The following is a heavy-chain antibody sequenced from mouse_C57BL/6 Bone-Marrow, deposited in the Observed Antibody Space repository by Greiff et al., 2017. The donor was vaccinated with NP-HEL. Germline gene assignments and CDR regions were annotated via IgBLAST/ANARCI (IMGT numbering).Heavy chain of an antibody. J-gene: IGHJ2*01. V-gene: IGHV1-26*01. CDR2: INPNNGGT. Sequence: DVKLQESGPELVKPGASVKISCKASGYTFTDYYMNWVKQSHGKSLEWIGDINPNNGGTSYNQKFKGKATLTVDKSSSTAYMELRSLTSEDSAVYYCARRVFDYWGQGTTLTVSS. CDR3: ARRVFDY. CDR1: GYTFTDYY.